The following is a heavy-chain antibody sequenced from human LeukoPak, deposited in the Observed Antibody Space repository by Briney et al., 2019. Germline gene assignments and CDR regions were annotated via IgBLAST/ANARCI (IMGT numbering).Heavy chain of an antibody. D-gene: IGHD3-22*01. Sequence: GGSLRLSCAASGFTFDDYAMHWVRQAPGKGLEWASGISWNSGSIGYADSVKGRFTISRDNAKNSLYLQMNSLRAEDTALYYCAKGNYYDSSGYYGSRSPYGMDVWGQGTTVTVSS. V-gene: IGHV3-9*01. CDR3: AKGNYYDSSGYYGSRSPYGMDV. CDR2: ISWNSGSI. J-gene: IGHJ6*02. CDR1: GFTFDDYA.